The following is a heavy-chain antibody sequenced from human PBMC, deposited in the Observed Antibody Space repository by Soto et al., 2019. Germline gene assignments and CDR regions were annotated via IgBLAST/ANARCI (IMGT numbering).Heavy chain of an antibody. CDR2: ISYDGSNK. Sequence: PGGSLRLSCAASGFTFSSYGMHWVRQAPGKGLEWVAVISYDGSNKYYADSVKGRFTISRDNSKNTLYLQMNSLRAEDTAVYYCAKDWHANSHWGQGTLVTVSS. CDR1: GFTFSSYG. J-gene: IGHJ4*02. V-gene: IGHV3-30*18. CDR3: AKDWHANSH. D-gene: IGHD2-2*01.